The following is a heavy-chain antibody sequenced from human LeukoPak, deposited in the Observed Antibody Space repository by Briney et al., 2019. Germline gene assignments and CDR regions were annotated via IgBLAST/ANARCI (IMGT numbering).Heavy chain of an antibody. V-gene: IGHV1-69*04. CDR1: GGTFSSYA. CDR2: IIPILGIA. J-gene: IGHJ4*02. D-gene: IGHD2-2*01. CDR3: ASSPSSLVVVPAAAKTGFDY. Sequence: VASVKVSCKASGGTFSSYAMSWVRQAPGQGLEWMGRIIPILGIANYAQKFQGRVTITADKSTSTAYMELSSLRSEDTAVYYCASSPSSLVVVPAAAKTGFDYWGQGTLVTVPS.